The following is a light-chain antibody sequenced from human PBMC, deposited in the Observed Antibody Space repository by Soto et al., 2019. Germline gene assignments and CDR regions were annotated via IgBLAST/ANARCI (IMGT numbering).Light chain of an antibody. CDR2: AAS. J-gene: IGKJ4*01. CDR3: IQDHEHLT. CDR1: QDISSD. V-gene: IGKV1-6*01. Sequence: IQMTQSPSSLSASVGDRVTITCRASQDISSDLGWYQQKPGKAPKLLIYAASTLQSGVPSKFSGSGSGTYCTLTIRSLQAEDSASYYCIQDHEHLTFGGGTRVEIK.